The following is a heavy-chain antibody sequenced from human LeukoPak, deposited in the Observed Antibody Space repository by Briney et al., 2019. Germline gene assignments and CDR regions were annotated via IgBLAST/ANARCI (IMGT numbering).Heavy chain of an antibody. Sequence: GGSLRLSCAASGFTFSSYAMHWVRQAPGKGLEWVAVISYDGSNKYYADSVKGRFTISRDNSKNTLYLQMNSLRAEDTAVYYCAREGYVRQQREDFDYWGQGTLVTVSS. CDR1: GFTFSSYA. J-gene: IGHJ4*02. CDR3: AREGYVRQQREDFDY. D-gene: IGHD6-13*01. CDR2: ISYDGSNK. V-gene: IGHV3-30*04.